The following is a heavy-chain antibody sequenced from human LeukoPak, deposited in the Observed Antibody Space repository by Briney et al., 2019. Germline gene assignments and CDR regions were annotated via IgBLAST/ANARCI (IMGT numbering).Heavy chain of an antibody. CDR2: INPNSGGT. CDR3: ARVSFYSSSSSY. J-gene: IGHJ4*02. CDR1: GYTFTGYY. V-gene: IGHV1-2*06. D-gene: IGHD6-6*01. Sequence: ASVKVSCKASGYTFTGYYMHWVRQAPGQGLEWMGRINPNSGGTNYAQKFQGRVTMTRDTSISTAYMELSRLRSDDTAVYYCARVSFYSSSSSYWGQGTPVTVSS.